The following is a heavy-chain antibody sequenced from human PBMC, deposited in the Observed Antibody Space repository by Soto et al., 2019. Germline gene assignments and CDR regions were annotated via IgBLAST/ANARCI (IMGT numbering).Heavy chain of an antibody. Sequence: GGSLRLSCAASGFTFSSYAMSWVRQAPGKGLEWVSAISGSGGSTYYADSVKGRFTISRDNSKNTLYLQMNSLRAEDTAVYYCAKKGFYDILTGYFAGDAFDIWGQGTMVTVSS. CDR3: AKKGFYDILTGYFAGDAFDI. V-gene: IGHV3-23*01. CDR2: ISGSGGST. CDR1: GFTFSSYA. D-gene: IGHD3-9*01. J-gene: IGHJ3*02.